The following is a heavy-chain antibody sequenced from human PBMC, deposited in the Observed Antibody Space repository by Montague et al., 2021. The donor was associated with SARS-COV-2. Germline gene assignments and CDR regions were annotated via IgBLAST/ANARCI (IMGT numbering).Heavy chain of an antibody. V-gene: IGHV4-31*03. CDR2: IYYSGST. J-gene: IGHJ2*01. D-gene: IGHD3-22*01. CDR3: ARSPEPMIILIITSLNWYFDL. Sequence: TLSLTCTVSGGSISSGGYYWSWIRRHPGKGLEWIGYIYYSGSTYYNPSLKSRVTISVDTSKNRFSLKMSSVTAADTAVYYCARSPEPMIILIITSLNWYFDLWGRGTLVTVSS. CDR1: GGSISSGGYY.